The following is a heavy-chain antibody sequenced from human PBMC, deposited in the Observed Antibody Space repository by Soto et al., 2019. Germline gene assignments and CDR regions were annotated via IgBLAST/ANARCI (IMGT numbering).Heavy chain of an antibody. V-gene: IGHV3-74*01. Sequence: GGSLRLSCAASGFTFSSDWMHWVRQAPGKGLVWVSRINTDGSDTTYADSVKGRFTISRDNSKNTVYLQMNSLRAEDTAVYYCAKDQYSGSPGKPDYWGQGTLVTVSS. CDR1: GFTFSSDW. D-gene: IGHD1-26*01. CDR2: INTDGSDT. CDR3: AKDQYSGSPGKPDY. J-gene: IGHJ4*02.